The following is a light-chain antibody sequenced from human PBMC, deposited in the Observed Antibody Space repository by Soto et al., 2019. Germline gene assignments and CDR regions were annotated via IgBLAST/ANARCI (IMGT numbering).Light chain of an antibody. J-gene: IGKJ1*01. CDR2: KAS. CDR3: QQYNSSSPAT. Sequence: DIQMTQSPSTLSASVRDRVTITCRASQSISSWLAWYQQKPGKAPKLLIYKASNLESGVPSRFSDSGSGTEFNLTISSLQPDDFAIDYCQQYNSSSPATFGQGTKVEIK. CDR1: QSISSW. V-gene: IGKV1-5*03.